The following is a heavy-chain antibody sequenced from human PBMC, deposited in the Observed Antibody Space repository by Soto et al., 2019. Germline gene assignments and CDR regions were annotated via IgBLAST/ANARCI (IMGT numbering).Heavy chain of an antibody. J-gene: IGHJ6*02. Sequence: QVQLVESGGGVVQPGRSLRLSCAASGFTFSSYSMHWVRQAPGKGLEWVAVIWYDGSNKYYADSVKGRFTISRDNSKNTLYLQMNSLRAQDTAVYYCARDFTGTNYYYYYYGMDVWGQGTTVTVSS. CDR2: IWYDGSNK. CDR1: GFTFSSYS. V-gene: IGHV3-33*01. D-gene: IGHD1-1*01. CDR3: ARDFTGTNYYYYYYGMDV.